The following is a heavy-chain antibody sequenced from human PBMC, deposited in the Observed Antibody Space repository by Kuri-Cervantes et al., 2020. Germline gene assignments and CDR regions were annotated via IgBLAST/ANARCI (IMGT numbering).Heavy chain of an antibody. CDR1: GFTVSSNY. D-gene: IGHD5-18*01. V-gene: IGHV3-23*01. Sequence: GESLKISCAASGFTVSSNYMSWVRQAPGKGLEWVSAISGSGGSTYYADSVKGRFTISRDNAKNSLYLQMNSLRAEDTAVYYCARDGYSYGTDYWGQGTLVTVSS. CDR2: ISGSGGST. CDR3: ARDGYSYGTDY. J-gene: IGHJ4*02.